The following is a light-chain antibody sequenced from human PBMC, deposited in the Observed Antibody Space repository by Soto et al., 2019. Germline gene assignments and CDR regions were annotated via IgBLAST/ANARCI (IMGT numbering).Light chain of an antibody. V-gene: IGKV3-20*01. CDR2: DAS. J-gene: IGKJ1*01. Sequence: EMVMTQSPATLSVSKRERATLSCRASQSVNSYLAWYQQKPGQAPRLLIYDASNRATGFPDRFSGSGSGTDFTLTIIRLEPEDFAVYYCHQYDSWTFGQGTKV. CDR3: HQYDSWT. CDR1: QSVNSY.